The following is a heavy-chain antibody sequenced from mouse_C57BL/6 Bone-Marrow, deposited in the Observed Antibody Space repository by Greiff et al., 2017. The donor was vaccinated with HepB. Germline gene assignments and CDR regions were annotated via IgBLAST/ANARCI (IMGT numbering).Heavy chain of an antibody. CDR1: GFTFSDYG. V-gene: IGHV5-17*01. CDR2: ISSGSSTI. Sequence: EVKLVESGGGLVKPGGSLKLSCAASGFTFSDYGMHWVRRAPEKGLEWVAYISSGSSTIYYADTVKGRFTISRDNAKNTLFLQMTSLRSEDTAMYYCAIYSNYVPYWGGGTLVTVSA. J-gene: IGHJ3*01. D-gene: IGHD2-5*01. CDR3: AIYSNYVPY.